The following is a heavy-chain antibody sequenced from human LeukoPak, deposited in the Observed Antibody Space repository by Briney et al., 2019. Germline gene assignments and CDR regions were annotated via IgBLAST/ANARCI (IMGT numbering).Heavy chain of an antibody. Sequence: GGSLRLSCAASGLIFSSYGMHWVRQAPGEGLEWVAYIRHDESKAFYADSVKGRFAISRDNSKNTLYLQMHSLRAEDTALYYCAKPVIPSAYQGTYYMDVWGKGTTVTVSS. CDR3: AKPVIPSAYQGTYYMDV. J-gene: IGHJ6*03. D-gene: IGHD3-16*01. CDR2: IRHDESKA. CDR1: GLIFSSYG. V-gene: IGHV3-30*02.